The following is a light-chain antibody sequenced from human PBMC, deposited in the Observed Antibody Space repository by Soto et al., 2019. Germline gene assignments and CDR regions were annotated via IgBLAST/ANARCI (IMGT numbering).Light chain of an antibody. CDR2: SAS. CDR3: QQYDDWPPST. Sequence: EIVMTQSPATLSISPGERATLSCRASQSVSSSLAWYQQNPGQAPRLLIYSASTRATGIPVRFSGSGSGTEFTLTISSLQSEDFAVYYCQQYDDWPPSTFGQGTKVDIK. CDR1: QSVSSS. J-gene: IGKJ1*01. V-gene: IGKV3-15*01.